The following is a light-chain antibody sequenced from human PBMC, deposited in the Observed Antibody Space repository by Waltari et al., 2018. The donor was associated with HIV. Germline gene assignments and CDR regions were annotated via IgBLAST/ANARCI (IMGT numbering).Light chain of an antibody. Sequence: QTVVTQEPSLTVSPGGTVTLTCASSTGAVTSLNYPNWFQQKPGQAPRALIYKTDNKHSWPPARFSGALPGGKAALTLSGVQPEDEADYYCLIYYGGTWVFGGGTKLTVL. CDR2: KTD. J-gene: IGLJ3*02. V-gene: IGLV7-43*01. CDR3: LIYYGGTWV. CDR1: TGAVTSLNY.